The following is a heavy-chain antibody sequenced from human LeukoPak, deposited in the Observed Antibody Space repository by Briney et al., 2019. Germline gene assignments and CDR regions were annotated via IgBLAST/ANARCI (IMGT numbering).Heavy chain of an antibody. CDR1: GFTFSSYW. D-gene: IGHD3-22*01. Sequence: GGSLRLSCAASGFTFSSYWMNWVRQAPGKGLEWVANIKQDGSEKYYVDSVKGRFTISRDNAKTSLYLQMNSLRAEDTAVYYCARSSSGYYLTEYFDYWGQGTLVTVSS. V-gene: IGHV3-7*01. CDR2: IKQDGSEK. J-gene: IGHJ4*02. CDR3: ARSSSGYYLTEYFDY.